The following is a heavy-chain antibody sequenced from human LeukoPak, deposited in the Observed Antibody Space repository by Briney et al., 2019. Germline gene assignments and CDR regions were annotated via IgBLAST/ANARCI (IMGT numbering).Heavy chain of an antibody. CDR2: ISGSGTNT. CDR1: GFTFSSYA. CDR3: AKDDGDYEYYYYGMDV. D-gene: IGHD4-17*01. Sequence: GRSLRLSCAASGFTFSSYAMNWVRQGPGKGLEWISAISGSGTNTYYADSVKGRFTISRDNSKNTLYLQMNSLRAEDTALYYCAKDDGDYEYYYYGMDVWGQGTTVTVSS. V-gene: IGHV3-23*01. J-gene: IGHJ6*02.